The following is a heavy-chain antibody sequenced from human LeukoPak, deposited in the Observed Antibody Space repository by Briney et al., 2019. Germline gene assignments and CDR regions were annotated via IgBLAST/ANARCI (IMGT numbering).Heavy chain of an antibody. D-gene: IGHD3-3*01. Sequence: SETLSLTCTVSGGSISSSSYYWGWIRQPPGKGLEWIGRIYYSGSTNYDPSLKSRVTISVDTSKNQFSLKLSSVTAADTAVYYCARGGYYDFWSGYYLNWYFDLWGRGTLVTVSS. CDR2: IYYSGST. CDR1: GGSISSSSYY. CDR3: ARGGYYDFWSGYYLNWYFDL. V-gene: IGHV4-39*07. J-gene: IGHJ2*01.